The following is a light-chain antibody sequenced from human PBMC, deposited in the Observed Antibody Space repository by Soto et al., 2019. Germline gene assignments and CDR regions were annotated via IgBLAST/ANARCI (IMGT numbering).Light chain of an antibody. CDR1: KSVSNNY. CDR3: QQYGSSGT. V-gene: IGKV3-20*01. Sequence: EIVLTQSPGTLSLSPGERATLSCRASKSVSNNYLAWYQQKPGQAPXXLIYGASNRATGIPDRFSGSGSGTDFTLTISRLEPEDFAVDYCQQYGSSGTFGQGTKVDI. CDR2: GAS. J-gene: IGKJ1*01.